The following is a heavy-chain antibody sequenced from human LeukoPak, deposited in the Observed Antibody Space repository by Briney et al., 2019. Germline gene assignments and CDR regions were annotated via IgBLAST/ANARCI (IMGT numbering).Heavy chain of an antibody. CDR1: GYTLTELS. V-gene: IGHV1-24*01. D-gene: IGHD3-3*01. CDR3: ARRDFWSGMNNWFDP. CDR2: FDPEDGET. J-gene: IGHJ5*02. Sequence: GASVKVSCKVSGYTLTELSMHWVRQAPGKGLEWMGGFDPEDGETIYAQKFQGRVTITADESTGTACMELSSLRSEDTAVYYCARRDFWSGMNNWFDPWGQGTPVTVSS.